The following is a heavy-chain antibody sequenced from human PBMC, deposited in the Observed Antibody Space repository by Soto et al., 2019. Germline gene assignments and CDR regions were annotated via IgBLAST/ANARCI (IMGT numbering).Heavy chain of an antibody. CDR1: GFTFSHYA. D-gene: IGHD1-26*01. CDR2: MSYDGSNE. V-gene: IGHV3-30*18. CDR3: AKDGSHNFDY. Sequence: QVQLVESGGGMVQPGRSLRLSCAASGFTFSHYAMHWVRQAPGKGLEWVALMSYDGSNEYYADSVKGRFTISRDNSKNTLYLQMNSLRAEDTAVYYCAKDGSHNFDYWGQGTLVTVSS. J-gene: IGHJ4*02.